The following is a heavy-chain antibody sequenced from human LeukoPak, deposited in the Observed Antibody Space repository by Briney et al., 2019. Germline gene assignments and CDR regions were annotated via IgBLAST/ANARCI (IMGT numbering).Heavy chain of an antibody. V-gene: IGHV3-23*01. CDR1: GFTFSSYA. CDR3: AKGLGYCSSTSCYTGFDP. Sequence: GGSLRLSCAASGFTFSSYAMSWVRQAPGKGLEWVSAISGSGGSTYYADSVKGRFTISRDNSKNTLYLQMNSLRAEDTAVYYCAKGLGYCSSTSCYTGFDPWGQGTLVTVSS. CDR2: ISGSGGST. J-gene: IGHJ5*02. D-gene: IGHD2-2*02.